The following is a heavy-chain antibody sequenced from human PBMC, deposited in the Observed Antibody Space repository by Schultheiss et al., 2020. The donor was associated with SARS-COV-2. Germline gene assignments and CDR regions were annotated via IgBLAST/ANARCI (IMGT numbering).Heavy chain of an antibody. J-gene: IGHJ4*02. CDR1: GFTFSDYY. V-gene: IGHV3-11*01. D-gene: IGHD4-23*01. Sequence: GESLKISCAASGFTFSDYYMSWIRQAPGKGLEWVSYISSSGSTIYYADSVKGRFTISRDNAKNSLYLQMNSLRAEDTAVYYCARDYGGNSRRFGGLDYWGQGTLVTVSS. CDR3: ARDYGGNSRRFGGLDY. CDR2: ISSSGSTI.